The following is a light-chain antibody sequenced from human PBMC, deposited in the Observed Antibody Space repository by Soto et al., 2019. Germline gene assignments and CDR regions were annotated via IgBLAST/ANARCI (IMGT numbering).Light chain of an antibody. Sequence: DIQMTQSPSSLSASVGDRVTITCHASQNINNYLNWYQQKPGRAPKLLIYDASNLEAGVPSRFRGSGSGTDFTLTISSLQPEDFATYYCQQYDNLPLIFGQGTRLEIK. V-gene: IGKV1-33*01. J-gene: IGKJ5*01. CDR1: QNINNY. CDR2: DAS. CDR3: QQYDNLPLI.